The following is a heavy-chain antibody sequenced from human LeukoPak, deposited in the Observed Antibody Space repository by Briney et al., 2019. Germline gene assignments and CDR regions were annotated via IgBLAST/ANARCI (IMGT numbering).Heavy chain of an antibody. CDR3: ARERLYSSSWLFDY. CDR2: ISSSSSYI. D-gene: IGHD6-13*01. Sequence: GGSLRLSCAASGFTFSSYSMNWVRQAPGKGLEWVSSISSSSSYIYYADSVKGRFTISRDNAKNSRYLQMNSLRAEDTAVYYCARERLYSSSWLFDYWGQGTLVTVSS. CDR1: GFTFSSYS. J-gene: IGHJ4*02. V-gene: IGHV3-21*01.